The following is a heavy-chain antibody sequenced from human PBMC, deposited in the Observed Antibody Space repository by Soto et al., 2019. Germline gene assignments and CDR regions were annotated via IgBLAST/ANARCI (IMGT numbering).Heavy chain of an antibody. D-gene: IGHD5-18*01. J-gene: IGHJ4*02. V-gene: IGHV1-2*04. Sequence: ASVKVSCKASGYTFTGYYMHWVRQAPGQGLEWMGWINPNSGGTNYAQKFQGWVTMTRDTSISTAYMELSRLRSDDTAVYYCARKYVDTAMAYFDYWGQGTLVTVSS. CDR3: ARKYVDTAMAYFDY. CDR2: INPNSGGT. CDR1: GYTFTGYY.